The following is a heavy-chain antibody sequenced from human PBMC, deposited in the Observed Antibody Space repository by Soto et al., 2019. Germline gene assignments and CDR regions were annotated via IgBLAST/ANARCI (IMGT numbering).Heavy chain of an antibody. CDR1: GGSFREYY. Sequence: TSETLSLTCAVNGGSFREYYWSWLRQPPGKGLEWIGEINQSGTTHYNPSLKRRINISIDTSKNQFSLNLTSVTAADTATYYCARDIITVIGGEIYYYFGMDVWGQGTTVTVSS. CDR2: INQSGTT. CDR3: ARDIITVIGGEIYYYFGMDV. V-gene: IGHV4-34*01. J-gene: IGHJ6*02. D-gene: IGHD3-10*01.